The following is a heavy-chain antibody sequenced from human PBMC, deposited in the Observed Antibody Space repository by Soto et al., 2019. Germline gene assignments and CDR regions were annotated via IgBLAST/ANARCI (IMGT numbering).Heavy chain of an antibody. D-gene: IGHD3-3*01. Sequence: ASVKVSCKVSGYTLTELSMHWVRQAPGKGLEWMGGFDPEDGETIYAQKFQGRVTMTEDTSTDTAYMELSSLRSEDTAVYYCATLSATFWSGPDHWFDPWGQGTLVTVSS. CDR2: FDPEDGET. CDR1: GYTLTELS. J-gene: IGHJ5*02. V-gene: IGHV1-24*01. CDR3: ATLSATFWSGPDHWFDP.